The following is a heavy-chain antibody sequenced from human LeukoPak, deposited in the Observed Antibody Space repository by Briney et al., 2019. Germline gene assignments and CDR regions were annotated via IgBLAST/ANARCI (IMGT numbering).Heavy chain of an antibody. CDR3: ARGSSPYNWYFDL. V-gene: IGHV4-59*01. Sequence: SETLSLTCAVYGGSFSGYYWSWIRQPPGKGLEWIGYIYYSGSTNYNPSLKGRVTISVDTSKNQFSLKLSSVTAADTAVYYCARGSSPYNWYFDLWGRGTLITVSS. D-gene: IGHD4-11*01. CDR2: IYYSGST. CDR1: GGSFSGYY. J-gene: IGHJ2*01.